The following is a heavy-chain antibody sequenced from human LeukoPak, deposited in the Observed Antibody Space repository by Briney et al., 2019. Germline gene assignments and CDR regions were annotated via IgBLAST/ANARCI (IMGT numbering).Heavy chain of an antibody. CDR2: IYYSGST. D-gene: IGHD1-26*01. CDR1: GGSISSYY. J-gene: IGHJ3*02. CDR3: ARFLSGRLDAFDI. Sequence: PSETLSLTCTVSGGSISSYYWSWIRQPPGKGLEWIGYIYYSGSTYYNPSLKSRVTISVDTSKNQFSLKLSSVTAADTAVYYCARFLSGRLDAFDIWGQGTMVTVSS. V-gene: IGHV4-59*04.